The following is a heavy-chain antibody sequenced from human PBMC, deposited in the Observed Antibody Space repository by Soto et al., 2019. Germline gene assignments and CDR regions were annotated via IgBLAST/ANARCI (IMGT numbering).Heavy chain of an antibody. V-gene: IGHV2-5*02. CDR1: GFSLTTSGVG. J-gene: IGHJ4*02. CDR3: AHRGYMYGNWDHGYFDY. CDR2: IYWDDDK. D-gene: IGHD5-18*01. Sequence: GSGPTLVNPTQTLALTCTFSGFSLTTSGVGVGWIRKTPGKALEWLAVIYWDDDKRYNPSLKNRLIITKDTSKSQVVLIMADMDPVDTATYFCAHRGYMYGNWDHGYFDYWGQGTLVTV.